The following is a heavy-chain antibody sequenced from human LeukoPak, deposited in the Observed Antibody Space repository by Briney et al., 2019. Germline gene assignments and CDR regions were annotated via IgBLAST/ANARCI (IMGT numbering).Heavy chain of an antibody. Sequence: PMASVKVSCKASGYTFTSYGISWVRQAPGQGLEWVGWVSPYNGHTNYAQKFQGRVTMTTDTSTSTAYMEVRSLRSDDTAMYYCATDNWNSFDYWGQGTLVTVSS. D-gene: IGHD1-7*01. V-gene: IGHV1-18*01. CDR3: ATDNWNSFDY. CDR2: VSPYNGHT. CDR1: GYTFTSYG. J-gene: IGHJ4*02.